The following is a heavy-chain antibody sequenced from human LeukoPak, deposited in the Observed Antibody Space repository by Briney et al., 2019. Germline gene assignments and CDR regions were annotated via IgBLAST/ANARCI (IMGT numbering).Heavy chain of an antibody. J-gene: IGHJ4*02. D-gene: IGHD3-22*01. CDR3: AIVILSYYYDSSGYYSFRALGY. Sequence: GASVKVSCKASGYTFTKYGISWVRQAPGQGLEWMGWISAYNGNTNYAQKLQGRVTMTTDTSTSTAYMELMSLRSDDTAVYYCAIVILSYYYDSSGYYSFRALGYWGQGTLVTVSS. CDR2: ISAYNGNT. V-gene: IGHV1-18*01. CDR1: GYTFTKYG.